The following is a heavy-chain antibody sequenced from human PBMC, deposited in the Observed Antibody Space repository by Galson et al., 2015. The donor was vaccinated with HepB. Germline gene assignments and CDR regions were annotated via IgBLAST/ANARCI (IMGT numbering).Heavy chain of an antibody. Sequence: SLRLSCAASGFTFSSYSMNWVRQAPGKGLEWVSSISSSSSYIYYADSVKGRFTISRDNAKNSLYLQMNSLRAEDTAVYYCARDYLWSASPNYYGMDVWGQGTTVTVSS. CDR2: ISSSSSYI. J-gene: IGHJ6*02. CDR3: ARDYLWSASPNYYGMDV. D-gene: IGHD2-8*02. CDR1: GFTFSSYS. V-gene: IGHV3-21*01.